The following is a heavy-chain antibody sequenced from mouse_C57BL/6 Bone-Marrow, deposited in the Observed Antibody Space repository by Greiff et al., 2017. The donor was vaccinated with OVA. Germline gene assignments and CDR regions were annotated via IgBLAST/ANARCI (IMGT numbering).Heavy chain of an antibody. D-gene: IGHD2-5*01. CDR1: GYTFTDYE. V-gene: IGHV1-15*01. J-gene: IGHJ3*01. CDR3: TRSSNYAY. Sequence: VQGVESGAELVRPGASVTLSCKASGYTFTDYEMHWVKQTPVHGLEWIGAIDPETGGTAYNQKFKGKAILTADKSSSTAYMELRSLTSEDSAVYYCTRSSNYAYWGQGTLVTVSA. CDR2: IDPETGGT.